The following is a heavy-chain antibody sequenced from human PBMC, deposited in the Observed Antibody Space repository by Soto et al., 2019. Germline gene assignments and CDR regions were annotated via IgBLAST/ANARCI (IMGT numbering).Heavy chain of an antibody. CDR2: INPNSGGT. J-gene: IGHJ6*02. D-gene: IGHD3-10*01. Sequence: GASVKVSCKASGYTFTGYYMHWVRQAPGQGLEWMGWINPNSGGTNYAQKFQGWVTMTRDTSISTAYMELSRLRSDDTAVYYCARGTYGSGSYYNPYHYYGMDVWGQGTTVTVSS. V-gene: IGHV1-2*04. CDR3: ARGTYGSGSYYNPYHYYGMDV. CDR1: GYTFTGYY.